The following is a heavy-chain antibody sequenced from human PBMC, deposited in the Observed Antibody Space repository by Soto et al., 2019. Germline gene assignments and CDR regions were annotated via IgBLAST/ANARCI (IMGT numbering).Heavy chain of an antibody. D-gene: IGHD2-15*01. CDR1: GGSISSGGYY. Sequence: SETLSLTCTVSGGSISSGGYYWSWIRQHPGKGLEWIGYIYYSGSTYYNPSLKSRVTISVDTSKNQFSLKLSSVTAADTAVYYCARASSTNYCSGGSCYPYYFDYWGQGTLVTVSS. V-gene: IGHV4-31*03. J-gene: IGHJ4*02. CDR3: ARASSTNYCSGGSCYPYYFDY. CDR2: IYYSGST.